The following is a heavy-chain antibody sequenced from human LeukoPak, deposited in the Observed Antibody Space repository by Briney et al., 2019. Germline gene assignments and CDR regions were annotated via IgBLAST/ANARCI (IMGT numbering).Heavy chain of an antibody. CDR1: GGSITSYY. J-gene: IGHJ6*02. Sequence: SETLSLTCTVSGGSITSYYWSWIRQPPEKGLEWIGYIYSSGSTNYNPSLKSRVTMSLDTSKNQFSLKLNSVSAADTAIYYCASGILTGYYVMDVWGQGTTVTVSS. D-gene: IGHD3-9*01. CDR3: ASGILTGYYVMDV. V-gene: IGHV4-59*01. CDR2: IYSSGST.